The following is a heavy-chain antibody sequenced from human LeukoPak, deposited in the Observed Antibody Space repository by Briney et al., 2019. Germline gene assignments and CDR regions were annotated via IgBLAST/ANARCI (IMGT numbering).Heavy chain of an antibody. CDR3: AREYYCDSSGYPTNWFDP. CDR1: GYSISSGYY. Sequence: TSETLSLTCTVSGYSISSGYYWGWIRQPPGKGLEWIGSIYHSGSTYYNPSLKSRVTISIDTSKNQFSLKLSSVTAADTAVYYCAREYYCDSSGYPTNWFDPWGQGTLVTVSS. D-gene: IGHD3-22*01. CDR2: IYHSGST. V-gene: IGHV4-38-2*02. J-gene: IGHJ5*02.